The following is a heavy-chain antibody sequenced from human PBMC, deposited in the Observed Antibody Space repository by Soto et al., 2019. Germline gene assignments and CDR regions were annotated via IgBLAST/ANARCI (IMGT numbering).Heavy chain of an antibody. J-gene: IGHJ6*02. D-gene: IGHD2-2*01. CDR1: GYTFTGYY. V-gene: IGHV1-2*04. CDR3: ARSVVVPAASEYYYYYGMDV. Sequence: GASVKVSCKASGYTFTGYYMHWVRQAPGQGLEWMGWINPNSGGTNYAQKFQGWVTMTRDTSISTAYMELSRLRSDDTAVYYCARSVVVPAASEYYYYYGMDVWGQGTTVTV. CDR2: INPNSGGT.